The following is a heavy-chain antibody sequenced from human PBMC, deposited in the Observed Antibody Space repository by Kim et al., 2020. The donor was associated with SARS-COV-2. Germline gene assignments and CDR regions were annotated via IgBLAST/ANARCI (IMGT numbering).Heavy chain of an antibody. CDR1: GFTFSNYA. Sequence: GGSLRLSCAASGFTFSNYAMSWVRQAPGKGLEWVSGISRSGGSTYYADSVKGRFTISRDNSKNTLYLQMNSLRAEDTAVYHCAKAHYNGDTPLNYYGMDVWGQGTTVTVSS. CDR2: ISRSGGST. V-gene: IGHV3-23*01. CDR3: AKAHYNGDTPLNYYGMDV. D-gene: IGHD2-8*01. J-gene: IGHJ6*02.